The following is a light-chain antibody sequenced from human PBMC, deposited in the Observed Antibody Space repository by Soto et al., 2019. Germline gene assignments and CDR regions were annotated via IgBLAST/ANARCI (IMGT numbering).Light chain of an antibody. V-gene: IGKV3-11*01. CDR2: GAS. Sequence: EIVLTQSPATLSLSPVERATLSCRASQSVSKYLAWYQQKPGQAPTLLIYGASNRATGIPARFTGSGSGTDFTLTVSSLEPEDFAVYYCLHSGEWPRAFGQGTKLEIK. CDR1: QSVSKY. J-gene: IGKJ2*01. CDR3: LHSGEWPRA.